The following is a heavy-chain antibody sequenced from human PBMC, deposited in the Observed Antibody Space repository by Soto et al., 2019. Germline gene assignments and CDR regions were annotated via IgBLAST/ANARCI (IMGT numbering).Heavy chain of an antibody. J-gene: IGHJ4*02. CDR2: ISPLNGNT. D-gene: IGHD6-25*01. CDR3: ARSGEHHVDH. V-gene: IGHV1-18*01. Sequence: QVQLVQSGAEVKKPGASVKVSCTASGYTFTNYVINWVRQAPGQGLEWMGWISPLNGNTKYAQKVQGRVTVTTDTSTNTVYMELSGLRYDDTALYFCARSGEHHVDHWGQGSLVTVSS. CDR1: GYTFTNYV.